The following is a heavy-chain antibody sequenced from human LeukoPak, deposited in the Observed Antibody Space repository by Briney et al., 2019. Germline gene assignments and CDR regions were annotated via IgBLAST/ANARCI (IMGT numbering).Heavy chain of an antibody. J-gene: IGHJ4*02. CDR1: GFTFSFSR. CDR2: IKQDGNEK. CDR3: VGGGY. V-gene: IGHV3-7*01. Sequence: GGSLRLSCAASGFTFSFSRMNWVRQALRKGVEWVANIKQDGNEKNYVDSVKGRLTISRDNAKNTLYLQMNSLRAEDTAVYYCVGGGYWGQGTLVTVSS.